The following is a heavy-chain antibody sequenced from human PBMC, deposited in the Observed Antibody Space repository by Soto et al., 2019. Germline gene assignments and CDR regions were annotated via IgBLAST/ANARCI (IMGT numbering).Heavy chain of an antibody. Sequence: QLQLQESGPGLVRPSETLSLTCSVSGDSISSSIYYWAWIRQPPGKGLEWIGIIYYSGSTYYNPSLKSRVTISVDTSKNQFSLTLRSVTAADTAVYYCARLGTTVTTGWFAPWGQGTLVTVSS. CDR3: ARLGTTVTTGWFAP. CDR2: IYYSGST. CDR1: GDSISSSIYY. J-gene: IGHJ5*02. D-gene: IGHD4-17*01. V-gene: IGHV4-39*01.